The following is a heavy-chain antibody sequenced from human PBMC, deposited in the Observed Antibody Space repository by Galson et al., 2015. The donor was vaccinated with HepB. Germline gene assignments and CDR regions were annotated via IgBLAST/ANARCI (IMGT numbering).Heavy chain of an antibody. J-gene: IGHJ4*02. CDR1: GGSISSYY. Sequence: SETLSLTCTVSGGSISSYYWSWIRQPPGQGLEWIGYIYYSGSTSYNPSLKRRFTIAVDTSKNQFSLKLSSVTAADTAVYYCASHSGGRPELDYWGQGTLVTVPS. CDR2: IYYSGST. D-gene: IGHD1-14*01. V-gene: IGHV4-59*08. CDR3: ASHSGGRPELDY.